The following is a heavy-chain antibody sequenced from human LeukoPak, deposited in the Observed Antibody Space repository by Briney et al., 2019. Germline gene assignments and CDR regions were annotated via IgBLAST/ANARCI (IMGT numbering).Heavy chain of an antibody. J-gene: IGHJ4*02. Sequence: ASVKVSCKVSGYTLTELSMHWVRQAPGKGLEWMGGFDPEDGETIYAQKFQGRVTMTEDTSTDTAYMQLSRLRSEDTAVYYCATEASYSGYANEGLFDYWGQGTLVTVSS. D-gene: IGHD5-12*01. CDR1: GYTLTELS. V-gene: IGHV1-24*01. CDR3: ATEASYSGYANEGLFDY. CDR2: FDPEDGET.